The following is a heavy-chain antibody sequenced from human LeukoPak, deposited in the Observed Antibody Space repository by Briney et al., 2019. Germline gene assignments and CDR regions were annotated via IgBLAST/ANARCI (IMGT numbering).Heavy chain of an antibody. CDR1: GGSFSGYY. CDR3: ARSRLYYYDSSGYLY. J-gene: IGHJ4*02. D-gene: IGHD3-22*01. V-gene: IGHV4-34*01. CDR2: INHSGST. Sequence: SETLSLTCAVYGGSFSGYYWSWIRQPPGKGLEWIGEINHSGSTNYNPSLKSRVTISVDTSKNQFSLKLSSVTAADTAVYYCARSRLYYYDSSGYLYWGQGTLVTASS.